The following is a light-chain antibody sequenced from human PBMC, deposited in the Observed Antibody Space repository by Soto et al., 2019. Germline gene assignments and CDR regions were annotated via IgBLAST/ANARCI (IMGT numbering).Light chain of an antibody. V-gene: IGLV1-40*01. CDR2: GDN. CDR1: SSNIGAGYD. CDR3: QSYDTSLSGLVV. Sequence: QSVLTQPPSVSGAPGQRVTISCTGSSSNIGAGYDVHWYRQLPGAAPKVLIYGDNNRPSGVPDRFSGSKSGTSAALAITGLQSEDEADYYCQSYDTSLSGLVVFGGGTKVTVL. J-gene: IGLJ2*01.